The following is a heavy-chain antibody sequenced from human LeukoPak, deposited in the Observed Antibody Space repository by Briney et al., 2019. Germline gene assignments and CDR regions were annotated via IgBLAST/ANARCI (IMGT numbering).Heavy chain of an antibody. CDR2: IRSKANSYAT. CDR1: GFTFSGSA. CDR3: TRLSVPAAMVSSAYMDV. V-gene: IGHV3-73*01. J-gene: IGHJ6*03. Sequence: GGSLRLSCAASGFTFSGSAMHWVRQASGRGLEWVGRIRSKANSYATAYAASVKGRFTISRDDSKNTAYLQMNSLKTEDTAVYYCTRLSVPAAMVSSAYMDVWGKGTTVTVSS. D-gene: IGHD2-2*01.